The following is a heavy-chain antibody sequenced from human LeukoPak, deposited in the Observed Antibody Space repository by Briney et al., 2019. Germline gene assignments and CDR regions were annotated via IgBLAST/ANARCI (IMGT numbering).Heavy chain of an antibody. CDR3: ASQRVAAAGTPDY. V-gene: IGHV3-23*01. CDR2: ISGSGGSR. Sequence: PGGSLRLSCAVSGFTFSSYAMSWVRQAPGKGLEWVSGISGSGGSRYYADSVKGRFTISRDNSKNTLYLQMNSLRAEDTAVYYCASQRVAAAGTPDYWGQGTLVTVSP. CDR1: GFTFSSYA. J-gene: IGHJ4*02. D-gene: IGHD6-13*01.